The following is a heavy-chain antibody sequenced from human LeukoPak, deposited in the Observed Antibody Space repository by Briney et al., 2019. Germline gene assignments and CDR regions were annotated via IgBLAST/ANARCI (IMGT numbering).Heavy chain of an antibody. CDR1: GFTFDDYA. J-gene: IGHJ6*02. Sequence: PGGSLRLSCAASGFTFDDYAMHWVRQAPGKGLEWASGISWNSGSIGYADSVKGRFTISRDNAKNSLYLQMNGLRAEDTALYYCAKDTGGDHGYYYYGMDVWGQGTTVTVSS. CDR3: AKDTGGDHGYYYYGMDV. CDR2: ISWNSGSI. V-gene: IGHV3-9*01. D-gene: IGHD2-21*02.